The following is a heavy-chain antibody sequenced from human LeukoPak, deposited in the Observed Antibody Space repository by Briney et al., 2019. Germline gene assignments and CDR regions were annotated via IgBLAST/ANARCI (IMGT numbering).Heavy chain of an antibody. J-gene: IGHJ4*02. CDR3: ARQVGHWLTH. CDR1: GYSFNTYW. Sequence: GESLKISCKGSGYSFNTYWTGWVRQMPGKGLECVGIIYPGDSEVRYSPSFQGQVTISADKSISTAYLQWSSLKASDGAMYYCARQVGHWLTHWGQGTLVTVSS. V-gene: IGHV5-51*01. D-gene: IGHD6-19*01. CDR2: IYPGDSEV.